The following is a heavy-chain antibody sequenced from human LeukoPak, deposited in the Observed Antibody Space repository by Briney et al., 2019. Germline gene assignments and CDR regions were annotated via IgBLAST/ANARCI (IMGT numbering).Heavy chain of an antibody. J-gene: IGHJ4*02. D-gene: IGHD3-10*01. CDR2: ISYDGSNK. CDR1: GFTFSSYG. Sequence: LRLSCAASGFTFSSYGMHWVRQAPGKGLEWVAVISYDGSNKYYADSVKGRFTISRDNSKNTLYLQMNSLRAEDTAVYYCAKEEDYGSGSYPFDYWGQGTLVTVSS. V-gene: IGHV3-30*18. CDR3: AKEEDYGSGSYPFDY.